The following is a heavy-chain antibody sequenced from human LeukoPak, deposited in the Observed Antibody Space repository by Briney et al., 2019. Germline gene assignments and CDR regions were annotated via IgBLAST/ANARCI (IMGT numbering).Heavy chain of an antibody. Sequence: PGGSLRLSCAASGFTFSSYAMHWVRQAPGKGLEYVSAISSNGGSTYYANSVKGRFTISRDNSKNTLYLQMGSLRAEDMAVYYCARDRPDSSGYYYGYYYYMDVWGKGTTVTVSS. CDR3: ARDRPDSSGYYYGYYYYMDV. J-gene: IGHJ6*03. V-gene: IGHV3-64*01. CDR2: ISSNGGST. CDR1: GFTFSSYA. D-gene: IGHD3-22*01.